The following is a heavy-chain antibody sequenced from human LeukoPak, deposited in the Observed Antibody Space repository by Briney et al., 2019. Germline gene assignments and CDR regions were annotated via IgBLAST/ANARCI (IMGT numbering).Heavy chain of an antibody. CDR3: ARDQYIVVVPAAQPVDY. J-gene: IGHJ4*02. V-gene: IGHV1-18*01. D-gene: IGHD2-2*01. Sequence: GASVKVSCKASGYTFTSYGISWVRQAPGQGLEWMGWISAYNGNTNYAQKLQGRVTMTTDTSTSTAYMELRSLRSDDTAVYYCARDQYIVVVPAAQPVDYWGQGTLVTVSS. CDR1: GYTFTSYG. CDR2: ISAYNGNT.